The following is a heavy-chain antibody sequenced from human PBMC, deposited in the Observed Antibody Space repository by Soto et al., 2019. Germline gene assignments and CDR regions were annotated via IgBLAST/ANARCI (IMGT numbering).Heavy chain of an antibody. Sequence: EVQLVESGGGLVKPGGSLRLSCAASGFTFSSYSMNWVRQAPGKGLEWVSSISSSSSYIYYADSVKGRFTISRDNAKNSLYLQMNRLRAEDTAVYYCARSYYYDSKPFGMDVWGQGTTVTVSS. V-gene: IGHV3-21*01. CDR3: ARSYYYDSKPFGMDV. CDR2: ISSSSSYI. J-gene: IGHJ6*02. CDR1: GFTFSSYS. D-gene: IGHD3-22*01.